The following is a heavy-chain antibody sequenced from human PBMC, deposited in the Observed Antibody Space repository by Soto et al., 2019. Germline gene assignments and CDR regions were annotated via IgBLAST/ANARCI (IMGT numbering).Heavy chain of an antibody. CDR3: ARGNERHDKNYDFWSGYQTLPYYYYYGMDV. CDR1: GFTFSTYA. Sequence: PGGSLRLSCAASGFTFSTYAMHWVRQAPGKGPEWVAVISYDGNNKDHADSVKGRFTISRDNSKNTLYLQMNSLRAEDTAVYYCARGNERHDKNYDFWSGYQTLPYYYYYGMDVWGQGTTVTVSS. D-gene: IGHD3-3*01. J-gene: IGHJ6*02. V-gene: IGHV3-30-3*01. CDR2: ISYDGNNK.